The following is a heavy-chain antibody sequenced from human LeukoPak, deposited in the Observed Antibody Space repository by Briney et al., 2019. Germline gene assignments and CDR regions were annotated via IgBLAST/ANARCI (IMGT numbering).Heavy chain of an antibody. CDR1: GDSISSSGYY. CDR3: ARHAGGIAASGTRPFDY. D-gene: IGHD6-13*01. Sequence: PSETLSLTCTVSGDSISSSGYYWGWIRQPPGKGLEWLGSINYSGSTYYNPSRKSRVTTSVDTSKKQFSLKLTSVTAADTAVYYCARHAGGIAASGTRPFDYWGQGTLVTVSS. J-gene: IGHJ4*02. V-gene: IGHV4-39*01. CDR2: INYSGST.